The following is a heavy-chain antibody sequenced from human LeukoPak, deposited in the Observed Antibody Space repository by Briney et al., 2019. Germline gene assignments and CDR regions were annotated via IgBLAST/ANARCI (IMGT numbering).Heavy chain of an antibody. D-gene: IGHD2-2*01. J-gene: IGHJ5*02. V-gene: IGHV1-69*13. CDR2: IIPIFGTA. Sequence: ASVKVSCKASGGTFSSYAISWVRQAPGQGLEWMRGIIPIFGTANYAQKFQGRVTITADESTSTAYMELSSLRSEDTAVYYCARDPPLGCSSTSCYVTEGFDPWGQGTLVTVSS. CDR3: ARDPPLGCSSTSCYVTEGFDP. CDR1: GGTFSSYA.